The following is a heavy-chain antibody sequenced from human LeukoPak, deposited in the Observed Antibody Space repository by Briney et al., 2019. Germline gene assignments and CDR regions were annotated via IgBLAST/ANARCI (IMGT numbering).Heavy chain of an antibody. V-gene: IGHV3-7*04. CDR1: GFTFSSYW. J-gene: IGHJ2*01. Sequence: GGSLRLSCAASGFTFSSYWMNWVRQAPGKGLEWVANIKQDGSEKNYVDLVKGRFTISRDNAKNSLDLQMNSLRAEDTAMYYCARARGDGYQWYFDLWGSGTLVTVSS. CDR3: ARARGDGYQWYFDL. D-gene: IGHD5-24*01. CDR2: IKQDGSEK.